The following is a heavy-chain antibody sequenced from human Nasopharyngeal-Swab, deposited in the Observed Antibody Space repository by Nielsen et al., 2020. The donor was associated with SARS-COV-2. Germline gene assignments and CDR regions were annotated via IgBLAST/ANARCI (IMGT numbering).Heavy chain of an antibody. J-gene: IGHJ4*02. Sequence: PGKGLEWIGYIYDSGNTNYNPILKSRVTISVDTSKNQFSLKLSSVTAADTAVYYCARRGYPATDYWGQGTLVTVSS. V-gene: IGHV4-59*12. D-gene: IGHD3-22*01. CDR2: IYDSGNT. CDR3: ARRGYPATDY.